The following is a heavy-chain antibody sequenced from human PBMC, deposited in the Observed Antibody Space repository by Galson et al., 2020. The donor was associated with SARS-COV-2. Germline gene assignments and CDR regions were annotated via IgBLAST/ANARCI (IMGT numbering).Heavy chain of an antibody. CDR1: GFTFSNYW. Sequence: GGSLRLSCRGSGFTFSNYWMNWVRQAPGQGLEWVANINQYGSERYYVESVKGRFTISRDNAQNSLYLQMDSLRDDDTAVYFCARGSRFYDFWSGRAEYFQHWGLGTLVTVSS. J-gene: IGHJ1*01. D-gene: IGHD3-3*01. CDR3: ARGSRFYDFWSGRAEYFQH. CDR2: INQYGSER. V-gene: IGHV3-7*01.